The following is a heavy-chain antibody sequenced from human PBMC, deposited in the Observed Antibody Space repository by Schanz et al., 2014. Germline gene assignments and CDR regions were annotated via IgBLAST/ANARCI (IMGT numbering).Heavy chain of an antibody. D-gene: IGHD4-17*01. Sequence: VQLVESGGGVVQPGRSLRLSCAASGFTFSSYSMNWVRQAPGKGLEWVSSISSSGSYIYYADSVKGRFSISRDNAKNSLFLQMNRLRAEDTAVYYCARPRFDYGEVDYWGQGTLVTVSS. J-gene: IGHJ4*02. CDR2: ISSSGSYI. CDR1: GFTFSSYS. V-gene: IGHV3-21*01. CDR3: ARPRFDYGEVDY.